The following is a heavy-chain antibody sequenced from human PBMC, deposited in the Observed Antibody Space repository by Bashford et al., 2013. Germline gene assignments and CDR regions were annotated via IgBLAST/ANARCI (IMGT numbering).Heavy chain of an antibody. J-gene: IGHJ4*02. D-gene: IGHD5-12*01. CDR1: GFTFSDYY. CDR2: ISSSSSYT. V-gene: IGHV3-11*05. Sequence: GSLRLSCAASGFTFSDYYMSWIRQAPGKGLEWVSYISSSSSYTNYADSVKGRFTISRDNAKNSLYLQMNSLRAEDTAVYYCARARSGYDRPVENDYWGQGTLVTVSS. CDR3: ARARSGYDRPVENDY.